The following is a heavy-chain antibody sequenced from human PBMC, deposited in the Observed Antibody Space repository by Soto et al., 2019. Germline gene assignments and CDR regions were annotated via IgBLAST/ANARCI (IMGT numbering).Heavy chain of an antibody. CDR3: ARYSALSGTFYFDY. Sequence: SETLSLTCAVSADSTSSGNWWSWVRQTPGKGLEWIGETYHRGTKYSPSLKSRVTISIDNLRIQFSLKFSPVTAADTAVYFCARYSALSGTFYFDYWGQGSLVTVSS. J-gene: IGHJ4*02. CDR1: ADSTSSGNW. CDR2: TYHRGT. V-gene: IGHV4-4*02. D-gene: IGHD6-19*01.